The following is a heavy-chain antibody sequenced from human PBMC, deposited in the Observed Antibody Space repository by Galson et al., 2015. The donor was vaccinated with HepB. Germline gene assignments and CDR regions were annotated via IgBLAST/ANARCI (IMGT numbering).Heavy chain of an antibody. CDR2: FYYSGST. D-gene: IGHD4-17*01. J-gene: IGHJ4*02. CDR1: GGSISSYY. Sequence: ETLSLTCTVSGGSISSYYWSWIRQPPGKGLEWIGYFYYSGSTKYNPSLKSRVTISLDTSKNQFSLRLSSVTAADTAVYYCARSKSANYGDSPFDYWGQGTLVTVSS. V-gene: IGHV4-59*08. CDR3: ARSKSANYGDSPFDY.